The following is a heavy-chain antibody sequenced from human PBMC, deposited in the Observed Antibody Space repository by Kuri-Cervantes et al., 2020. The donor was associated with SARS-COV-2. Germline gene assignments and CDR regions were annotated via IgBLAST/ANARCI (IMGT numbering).Heavy chain of an antibody. CDR3: ARYASMPPHFLYYYYMDV. CDR1: GYTFSTYD. V-gene: IGHV1-18*01. D-gene: IGHD2/OR15-2a*01. J-gene: IGHJ6*03. Sequence: ASVKVSCKASGYTFSTYDINWVRQASGQGLEWMGWISAYNGNTNYAQKLQGRVTMTTDTSTSTAYMELRSLRSDDTAVYYCARYASMPPHFLYYYYMDVWGKGTTVTVSS. CDR2: ISAYNGNT.